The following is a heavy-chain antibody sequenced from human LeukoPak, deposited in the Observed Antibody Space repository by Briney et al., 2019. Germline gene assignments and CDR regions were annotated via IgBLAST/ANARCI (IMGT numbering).Heavy chain of an antibody. CDR1: GFTFRTYA. CDR3: AKDKAPGSWHAPSDF. J-gene: IGHJ4*02. V-gene: IGHV3-23*01. D-gene: IGHD6-13*01. CDR2: ISDSGDGT. Sequence: GGSLRLSCAASGFTFRTYALSWVRQAPGKGLEWVSGISDSGDGTYYAESVKGRFTISRDNSKNTVFLQMNSLRADDTAKYYCAKDKAPGSWHAPSDFWGQGTLVIVSS.